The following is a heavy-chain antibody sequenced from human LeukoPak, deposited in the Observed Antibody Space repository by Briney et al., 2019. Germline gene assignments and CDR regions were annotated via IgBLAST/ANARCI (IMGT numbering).Heavy chain of an antibody. Sequence: GASVKVSCKASGYTFTGYYMHWVRQAPGQGLEWMGWINPNSGGTNYAQKFQGRVTMTRDTSISTAYMELSRLRSDDTAVYYCARGRSGSATTLFDYWGQGTLVTVSS. J-gene: IGHJ4*02. V-gene: IGHV1-2*02. CDR1: GYTFTGYY. D-gene: IGHD4-11*01. CDR3: ARGRSGSATTLFDY. CDR2: INPNSGGT.